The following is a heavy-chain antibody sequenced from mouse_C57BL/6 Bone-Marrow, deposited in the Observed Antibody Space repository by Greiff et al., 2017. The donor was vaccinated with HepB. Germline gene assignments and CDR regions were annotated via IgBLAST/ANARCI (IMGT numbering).Heavy chain of an antibody. CDR3: ARWLLGAY. CDR1: GFTFSSYA. CDR2: ISDGGSYT. Sequence: DVQLVESGGGLVKPGGSLKLSCAASGFTFSSYAMSWVRQTPEKRLEWVATISDGGSYTYYPDNVKGRFTISRDNAKNNLYLQMSHLKSEDTAMYYCARWLLGAYWGQGTLVTVSA. V-gene: IGHV5-4*01. D-gene: IGHD2-3*01. J-gene: IGHJ3*01.